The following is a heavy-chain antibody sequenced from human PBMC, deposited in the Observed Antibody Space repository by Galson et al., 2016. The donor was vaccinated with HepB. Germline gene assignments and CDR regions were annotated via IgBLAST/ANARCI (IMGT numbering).Heavy chain of an antibody. J-gene: IGHJ4*02. D-gene: IGHD6-13*01. V-gene: IGHV3-30*18. Sequence: SLRLSCAASGFTFSSYGMHWVRQAPGKGLEWVAVISFDGSNNYYADSVKGRFTISRDNSKNTLFLQMNSLRAEDTAVYYCVKDHSSSWLTECWGQGTLVTVSS. CDR2: ISFDGSNN. CDR3: VKDHSSSWLTEC. CDR1: GFTFSSYG.